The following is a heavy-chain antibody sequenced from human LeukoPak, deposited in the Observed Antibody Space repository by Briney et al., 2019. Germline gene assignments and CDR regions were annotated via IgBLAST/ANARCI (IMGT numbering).Heavy chain of an antibody. CDR2: ISWNRGSI. J-gene: IGHJ2*01. CDR1: GFTFDDYG. D-gene: IGHD6-13*01. Sequence: GRSLRLSCAASGFTFDDYGMHWVRQAPGKGLEWVRQAPGKGLEWVSGISWNRGSIGYADSVKGRFTISRDTAKNSLYLQMNSLRPEDTALYHCAKGGAAADNYWYFDLWGRGTLVTVSS. V-gene: IGHV3-9*01. CDR3: AKGGAAADNYWYFDL.